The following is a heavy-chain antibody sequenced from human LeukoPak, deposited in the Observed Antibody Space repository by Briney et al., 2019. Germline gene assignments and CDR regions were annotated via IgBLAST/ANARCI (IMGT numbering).Heavy chain of an antibody. CDR3: ARETLVGATRY. D-gene: IGHD1-26*01. CDR1: GLTFSSYE. V-gene: IGHV3-7*01. J-gene: IGHJ4*02. CDR2: IKQDGSEK. Sequence: GLSLRLSCAASGLTFSSYEMNWIRQAPWKGLAWVANIKQDGSEKYYVDYVKGRFTISRDNAKNSLYLQMNSLRAEDTAVYYCARETLVGATRYWGQGTLVTVSS.